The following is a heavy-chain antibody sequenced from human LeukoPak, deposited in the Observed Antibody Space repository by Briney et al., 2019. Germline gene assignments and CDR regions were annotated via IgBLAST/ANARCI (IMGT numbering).Heavy chain of an antibody. J-gene: IGHJ4*02. CDR3: ASYYYYDSSGYSMGY. D-gene: IGHD3-22*01. Sequence: QPGGSLRLSCAASGFTLSSYEMNWVRQAPGKGPEWVSYISSSGSTIYYADSVKGRFTISRDNAKNSLYLQMNSLRAEDTAVYYCASYYYYDSSGYSMGYWGQGTLVTVSS. CDR2: ISSSGSTI. CDR1: GFTLSSYE. V-gene: IGHV3-48*03.